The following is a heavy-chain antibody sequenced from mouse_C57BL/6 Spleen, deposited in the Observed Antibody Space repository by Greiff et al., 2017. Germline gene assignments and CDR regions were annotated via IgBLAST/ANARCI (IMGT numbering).Heavy chain of an antibody. CDR1: GYAFSSSW. J-gene: IGHJ2*01. V-gene: IGHV1-82*01. CDR3: ARSEDAYDSNYNY. Sequence: QVQLQQSGPELVKPGASVKISCKASGYAFSSSWMNWVKQRPGTGLEWIGRIYPGDGDTNYNGKFKGKATLTADKSSSTAYMQLSSLTSEDSAVYCCARSEDAYDSNYNYWGQGTTLTVSS. D-gene: IGHD2-5*01. CDR2: IYPGDGDT.